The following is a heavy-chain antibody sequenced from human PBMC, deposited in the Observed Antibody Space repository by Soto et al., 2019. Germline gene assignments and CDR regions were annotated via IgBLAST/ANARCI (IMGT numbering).Heavy chain of an antibody. Sequence: ASVKVSCKASGYTFTGYYMHWVRQAPGQGLEWMGWINPNSGGTNYAQKFQGRVTMTRDTSISTAYMELGRLRSDDTAVYYCARDLGATAYYYDSSGGGYYGMDVWGQGTTVTVSS. D-gene: IGHD3-22*01. J-gene: IGHJ6*02. CDR3: ARDLGATAYYYDSSGGGYYGMDV. CDR2: INPNSGGT. V-gene: IGHV1-2*02. CDR1: GYTFTGYY.